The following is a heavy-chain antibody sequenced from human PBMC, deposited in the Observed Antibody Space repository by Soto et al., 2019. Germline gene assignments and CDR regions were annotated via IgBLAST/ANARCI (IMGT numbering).Heavy chain of an antibody. CDR2: ISSSGYI. D-gene: IGHD2-15*01. V-gene: IGHV3-21*01. J-gene: IGHJ6*02. Sequence: EVQLVESGGGLVKPGGSLRLPCAASGFNFNSYTINWVRQAPRKRLQWLSAISSSGYIFSTDSVRGRFTISRDNARNSVYLQIDSLRAEDTAVYFCARDCSGGSCYPGMDVWGQGTTVTVSS. CDR1: GFNFNSYT. CDR3: ARDCSGGSCYPGMDV.